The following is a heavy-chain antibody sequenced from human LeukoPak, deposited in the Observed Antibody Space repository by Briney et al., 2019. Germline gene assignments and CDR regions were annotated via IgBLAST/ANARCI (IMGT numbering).Heavy chain of an antibody. CDR2: IYTIGST. D-gene: IGHD6-19*01. Sequence: SETRSLTCTLPGGSLSSYYSTWIRQPPGKGLEWIGYIYTIGSTNDNPSLTRGVTASVDTSKTHFPPKLRSVSSARTPLYYSARHKFRSASWYFDYWGQGTLVTVCS. CDR3: ARHKFRSASWYFDY. V-gene: IGHV4-4*09. J-gene: IGHJ4*02. CDR1: GGSLSSYY.